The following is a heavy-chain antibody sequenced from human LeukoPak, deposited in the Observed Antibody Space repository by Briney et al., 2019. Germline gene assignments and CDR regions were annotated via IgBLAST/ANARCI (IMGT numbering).Heavy chain of an antibody. CDR3: ARDAGDYYDSSGSLDY. V-gene: IGHV4-4*02. D-gene: IGHD3-22*01. Sequence: SGTLSLTCAVSGGSISSSNWWSWVRQPPGKGLEWIGEIYHSGSTNYNPSLKSRVTISVDKSKNQFSLKLSSVTAADTAVYYCARDAGDYYDSSGSLDYWGQGTLVTVSS. CDR1: GGSISSSNW. J-gene: IGHJ4*02. CDR2: IYHSGST.